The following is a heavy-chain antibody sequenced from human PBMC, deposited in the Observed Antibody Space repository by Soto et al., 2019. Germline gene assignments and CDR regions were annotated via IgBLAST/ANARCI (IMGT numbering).Heavy chain of an antibody. CDR2: IWYDGSNK. Sequence: GGSLRLSCAASGFTFSSYGMHWVRQAPGKGLEWVAVIWYDGSNKYYADTVKGRFTISRDNSKNTLYLQMNSLRAEDTAVYYCARDGGRRGAEESYYYCGMDVWGQGTTVTVSS. CDR1: GFTFSSYG. V-gene: IGHV3-33*01. D-gene: IGHD3-16*01. CDR3: ARDGGRRGAEESYYYCGMDV. J-gene: IGHJ6*02.